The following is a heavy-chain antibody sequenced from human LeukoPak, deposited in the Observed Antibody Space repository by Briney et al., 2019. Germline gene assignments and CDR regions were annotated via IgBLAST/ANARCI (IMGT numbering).Heavy chain of an antibody. V-gene: IGHV4-34*01. CDR2: INHSGSI. J-gene: IGHJ6*03. D-gene: IGHD3-10*01. CDR1: GGSFSGYY. Sequence: PSETLSLTCAVYGGSFSGYYWNWIRQPPGKGLEWIGEINHSGSINYNSSLKSRVTISVDTSKNQFSLKLSSVTAADTAMYYCARRMGRRFGERYYYYHYMDVWGKGTTVTISS. CDR3: ARRMGRRFGERYYYYHYMDV.